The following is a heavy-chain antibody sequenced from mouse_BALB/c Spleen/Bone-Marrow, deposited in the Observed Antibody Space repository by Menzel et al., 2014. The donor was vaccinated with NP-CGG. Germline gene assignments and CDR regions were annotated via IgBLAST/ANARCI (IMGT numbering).Heavy chain of an antibody. CDR1: GFNIKDTY. D-gene: IGHD2-4*01. CDR3: AMITTGAWFAY. Sequence: VHVKQSGAEPVKPGASVKLSCTASGFNIKDTYMHWVKQRPEQGLEWIGRIDPANGNTKYDPKFQGKATITADTSSNTAYLQLSSLTSEDTAVYYCAMITTGAWFAYWGQGTLVTVSA. CDR2: IDPANGNT. J-gene: IGHJ3*01. V-gene: IGHV14-3*02.